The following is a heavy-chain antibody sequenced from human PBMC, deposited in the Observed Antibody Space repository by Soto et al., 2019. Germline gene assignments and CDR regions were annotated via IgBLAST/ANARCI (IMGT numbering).Heavy chain of an antibody. D-gene: IGHD2-15*01. CDR1: GFTFGDSY. CDR2: ISPGSRYP. J-gene: IGHJ3*02. Sequence: PGGSLRLSCAGSGFTFGDSYMSWIRQAPGKGLEWLSYISPGSRYPAYADSVKGRFTISRDNAKNSLYLQMSSLRAEETAVYYCARAYSDAFDIWGQGTMVTVSS. V-gene: IGHV3-11*05. CDR3: ARAYSDAFDI.